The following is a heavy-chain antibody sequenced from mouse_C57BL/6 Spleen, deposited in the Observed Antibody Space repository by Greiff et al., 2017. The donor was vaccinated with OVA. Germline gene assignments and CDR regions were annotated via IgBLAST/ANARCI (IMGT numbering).Heavy chain of an antibody. J-gene: IGHJ4*01. CDR2: ISNLAYSI. Sequence: EVKLVDSGGGLVQPGGSLKLSCAASGFTFSDYGMAWVRQAPRKGPEWVAFISNLAYSIYYADTVTGRFTISRENAKNTLYLEMSSLRSEDTAMYYCARHWDGAMDYWGQGTSVTVSS. CDR1: GFTFSDYG. V-gene: IGHV5-15*01. CDR3: ARHWDGAMDY. D-gene: IGHD2-3*01.